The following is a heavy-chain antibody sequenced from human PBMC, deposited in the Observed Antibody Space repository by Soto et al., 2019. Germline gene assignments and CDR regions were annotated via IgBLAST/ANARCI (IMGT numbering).Heavy chain of an antibody. D-gene: IGHD3-10*01. CDR2: IHYSGST. CDR1: GGSISGNNYY. CDR3: AKIGGHMVRGVENWFDP. V-gene: IGHV4-39*01. Sequence: PSETLSLTCSVSGGSISGNNYYWGWIRQPPGKGLEWIGSIHYSGSTNYNPSLQSRVTISVDTSKNQFSLKLSSVTAADTAAYSCAKIGGHMVRGVENWFDPWGQGTLVTVS. J-gene: IGHJ5*02.